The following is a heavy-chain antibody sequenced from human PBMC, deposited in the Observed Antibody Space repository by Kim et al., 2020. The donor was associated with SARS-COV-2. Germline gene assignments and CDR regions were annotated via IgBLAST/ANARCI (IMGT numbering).Heavy chain of an antibody. CDR3: AKDSRQLAHYYYYGMDV. Sequence: VKGRFTISRDNAKNSLYLQMNSLRAEDTALYYCAKDSRQLAHYYYYGMDVWGQGTTVTVSS. V-gene: IGHV3-9*01. J-gene: IGHJ6*02. D-gene: IGHD6-13*01.